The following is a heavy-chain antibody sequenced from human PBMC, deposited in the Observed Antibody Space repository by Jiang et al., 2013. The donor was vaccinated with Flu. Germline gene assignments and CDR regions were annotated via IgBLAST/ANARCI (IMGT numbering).Heavy chain of an antibody. D-gene: IGHD3-22*01. CDR1: GYSFTSYW. CDR3: ARQSRDYYDSSGPADY. Sequence: EVKKPGESLKISCKGSGYSFTSYWIGWVRQMPGKGLEWMGIIYPGDSDTRYSPSFQGQVTISADKSISTAYLQWSSLKASDTAMYYCARQSRDYYDSSGPADYWGQGTLVTVSS. V-gene: IGHV5-51*01. CDR2: IYPGDSDT. J-gene: IGHJ4*02.